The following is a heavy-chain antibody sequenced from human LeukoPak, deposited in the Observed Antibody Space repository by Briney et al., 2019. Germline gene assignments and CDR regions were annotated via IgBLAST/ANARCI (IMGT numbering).Heavy chain of an antibody. CDR3: ARGYTGSGWYGDYYYYYMDV. CDR1: GFTFSSYW. Sequence: PGGSLRLSCAASGFTFSSYWMSWVRQAPGKGLEWVANVKQDGSEKYYVDSVKGRFTISRDNAKNSLYLQMNSLRAEDTAVYYCARGYTGSGWYGDYYYYYMDVWGKGTTVTVSS. J-gene: IGHJ6*03. V-gene: IGHV3-7*01. D-gene: IGHD6-19*01. CDR2: VKQDGSEK.